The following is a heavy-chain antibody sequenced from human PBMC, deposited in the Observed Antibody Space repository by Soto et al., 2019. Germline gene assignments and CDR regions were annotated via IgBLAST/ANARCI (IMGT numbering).Heavy chain of an antibody. CDR1: EFIFSNYG. D-gene: IGHD3-9*01. Sequence: GGSLRLSCAASEFIFSNYGMHWVRQAPGEGLEWVSVISYDGSNKYYADSVKGRFTISRDNSKNTLYLQMNSLRAEDTAVYYCAKATYHDILTGYRDLDHWGQGTMVTVYS. V-gene: IGHV3-30*18. CDR2: ISYDGSNK. CDR3: AKATYHDILTGYRDLDH. J-gene: IGHJ4*02.